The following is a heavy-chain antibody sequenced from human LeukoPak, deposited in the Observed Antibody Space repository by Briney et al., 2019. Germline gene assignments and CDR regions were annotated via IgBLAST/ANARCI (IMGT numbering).Heavy chain of an antibody. CDR1: GESIHSSY. CDR2: VYTSGNT. V-gene: IGHV4-4*07. Sequence: SETLSLTCTVSGESIHSSYWTWIRQPAGKGLEWIGRVYTSGNTKYNPSLKSRVTMSVDTSKNQFSLKLSSVTAADTAVYYCARVKSIAATLTEYYFDYWGQGTLVTVSS. J-gene: IGHJ4*02. CDR3: ARVKSIAATLTEYYFDY. D-gene: IGHD6-6*01.